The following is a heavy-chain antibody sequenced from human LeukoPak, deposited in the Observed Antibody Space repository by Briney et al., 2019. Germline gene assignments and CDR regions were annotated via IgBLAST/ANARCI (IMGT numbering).Heavy chain of an antibody. D-gene: IGHD3-22*01. CDR3: ATRGPDSSGYRDSY. V-gene: IGHV3-23*01. Sequence: GGSLRLSCAASGFAFSSYAMNWVRQAPGQWMEWVSALSGSGGVTYYGDSVKGRFTISRDKNTLYLQMNSLRVEDTAVYYCATRGPDSSGYRDSYWGQGTLVTVSS. CDR2: LSGSGGVT. J-gene: IGHJ4*02. CDR1: GFAFSSYA.